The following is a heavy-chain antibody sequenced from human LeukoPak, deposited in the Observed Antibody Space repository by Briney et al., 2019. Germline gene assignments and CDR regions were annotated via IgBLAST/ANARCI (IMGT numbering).Heavy chain of an antibody. J-gene: IGHJ1*01. CDR3: AKHIYGVVSIQQ. V-gene: IGHV3-15*01. CDR2: IRSKTDGGTT. Sequence: GGFLRPSCAASGFTFRDAWMTWVRQAPGKGLEWVGRIRSKTDGGTTDYAVSVQGRFTISRDDSKNTLYLQMSSLKTEDTAVYYCAKHIYGVVSIQQWGQGTLVTVSS. D-gene: IGHD3-3*01. CDR1: GFTFRDAW.